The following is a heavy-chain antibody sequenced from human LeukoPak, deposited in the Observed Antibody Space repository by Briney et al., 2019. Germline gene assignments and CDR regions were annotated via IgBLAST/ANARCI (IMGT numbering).Heavy chain of an antibody. J-gene: IGHJ4*02. Sequence: PGGSLRLSCAASGFTFSSYGMHWVRQAPGKGLEWVAVLSYDGSNKYYADSVKGRFTISRDNSKNTLYLQMNSLRAEDTAVYYCAKGPPYCSSTSCPGAYWGQGTLVTVSS. D-gene: IGHD2-2*01. V-gene: IGHV3-30*18. CDR1: GFTFSSYG. CDR3: AKGPPYCSSTSCPGAY. CDR2: LSYDGSNK.